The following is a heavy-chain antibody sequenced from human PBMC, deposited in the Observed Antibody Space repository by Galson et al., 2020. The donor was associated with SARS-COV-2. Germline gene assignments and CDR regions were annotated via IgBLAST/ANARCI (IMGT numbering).Heavy chain of an antibody. Sequence: ASVKVSCKASGYTFTSYGISWVRQAPGQGLEWMGWISAYNGNTNYAQKLQGRVTMTTDTSTSTAYMALRSLRSDDTAVYYCARDRRRITIFGVVRDFDYWGQGTLVTVSS. J-gene: IGHJ4*02. CDR3: ARDRRRITIFGVVRDFDY. V-gene: IGHV1-18*01. CDR1: GYTFTSYG. CDR2: ISAYNGNT. D-gene: IGHD3-3*01.